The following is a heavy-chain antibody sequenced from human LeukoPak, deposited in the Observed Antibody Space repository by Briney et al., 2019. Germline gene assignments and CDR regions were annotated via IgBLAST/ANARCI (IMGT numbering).Heavy chain of an antibody. V-gene: IGHV3-48*02. CDR1: GFTFSSYG. Sequence: GGSLRLSCAASGFTFSSYGMNWVRQAPGKGLQWVSHITGSSTTIYYADSVGGRFTISRDNAKSSLFLQMNSLRDEDTAVYYCVTAAVAGTVHWGQGTLVTVSS. D-gene: IGHD6-19*01. J-gene: IGHJ4*02. CDR3: VTAAVAGTVH. CDR2: ITGSSTTI.